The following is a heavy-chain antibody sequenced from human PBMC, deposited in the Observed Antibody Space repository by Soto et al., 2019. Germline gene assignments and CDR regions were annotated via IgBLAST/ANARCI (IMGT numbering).Heavy chain of an antibody. V-gene: IGHV1-69*06. D-gene: IGHD6-19*01. J-gene: IGHJ2*01. CDR1: GGTYNSYA. Sequence: QVQLVQSGAEVKKPGSSVKVSCKASGGTYNSYALTWVRQAPGHGLEWMGGIIAICRSTNYAQKFQGRVTITANRSTSPAYMELGSLRSDDTAVSYCARVPHPPYGSGWRSLYGYVNLWGRGTLVTVSS. CDR2: IIAICRST. CDR3: ARVPHPPYGSGWRSLYGYVNL.